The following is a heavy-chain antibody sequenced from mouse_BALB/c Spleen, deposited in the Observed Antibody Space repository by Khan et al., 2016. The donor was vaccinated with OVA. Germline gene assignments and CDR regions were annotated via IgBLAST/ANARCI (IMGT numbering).Heavy chain of an antibody. CDR1: GYTLTNYG. Sequence: QIQLVQSGPELKKPGETVKISCKASGYTLTNYGMNWVKQAPGKGLKWMGWINTYTGEPTYAEDFKGRIAFSLETSASTAYLQINNRKNEDTATYFCARSNGNYWFAYWGQGTLVTVSA. V-gene: IGHV9-3-1*01. CDR3: ARSNGNYWFAY. CDR2: INTYTGEP. J-gene: IGHJ3*01. D-gene: IGHD2-1*01.